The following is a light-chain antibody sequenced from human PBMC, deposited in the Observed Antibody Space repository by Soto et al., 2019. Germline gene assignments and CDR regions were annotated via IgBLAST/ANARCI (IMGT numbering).Light chain of an antibody. CDR1: QTINNNY. J-gene: IGKJ4*01. V-gene: IGKV3-20*01. Sequence: EIVLTQSPGTVSLSPGERATLFCRASQTINNNYLAWYQQRPVQAPSPLIYGASNRANGVPDRISGSGSGTHVSLTISSLEPEDFPLYNCQQYDRSLTFGGGNQVEIK. CDR3: QQYDRSLT. CDR2: GAS.